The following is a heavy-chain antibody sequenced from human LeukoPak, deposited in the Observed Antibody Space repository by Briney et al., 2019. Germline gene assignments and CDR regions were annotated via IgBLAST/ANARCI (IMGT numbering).Heavy chain of an antibody. Sequence: SETLSLTCAVYGGSFSGYYWSWIRQPPGKGLEWIGEVNHSGGTSYNPSLKSRVTISVDTSKNQFSPKLNSVTAADTAVYYCARARRQWLVRTDAFDIWGQGTMVTVSS. CDR1: GGSFSGYY. CDR3: ARARRQWLVRTDAFDI. D-gene: IGHD6-19*01. V-gene: IGHV4-34*01. J-gene: IGHJ3*02. CDR2: VNHSGGT.